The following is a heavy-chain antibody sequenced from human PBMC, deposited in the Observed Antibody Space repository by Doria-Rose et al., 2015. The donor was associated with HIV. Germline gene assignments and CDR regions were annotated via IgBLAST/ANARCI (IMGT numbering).Heavy chain of an antibody. Sequence: SGPVLVKPTETLTLTCTVSGVSLSSPGMGVSWIRQPPGKALEWLANIFSDDERSCNTSLKSRLTISSGTSKSQVFLTMTDMDPVDTATYYCARIKSSRWYHKYYFDFWGKGTLVIVSA. CDR3: ARIKSSRWYHKYYFDF. J-gene: IGHJ4*02. CDR2: IFSDDER. CDR1: GVSLSSPGMG. V-gene: IGHV2-26*01. D-gene: IGHD6-13*01.